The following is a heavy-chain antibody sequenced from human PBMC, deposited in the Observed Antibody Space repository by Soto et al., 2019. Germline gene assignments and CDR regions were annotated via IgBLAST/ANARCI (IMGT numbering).Heavy chain of an antibody. CDR2: IYYSGST. J-gene: IGHJ4*02. D-gene: IGHD3-3*01. V-gene: IGHV4-59*01. Sequence: SETLSLTCTVSGGSISRYYWNWIRQPPGKGLEWIGYIYYSGSTNYNPSLKSRVTISVDTSKNQFSLKLSSVTAADTAVYYCARDPGGTDFAEWTYYFDYWGQGTLVTVSS. CDR1: GGSISRYY. CDR3: ARDPGGTDFAEWTYYFDY.